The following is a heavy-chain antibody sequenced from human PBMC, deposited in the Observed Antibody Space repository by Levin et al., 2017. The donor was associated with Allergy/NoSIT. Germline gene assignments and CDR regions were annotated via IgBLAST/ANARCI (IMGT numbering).Heavy chain of an antibody. CDR2: IKHDGSEK. CDR1: GFTFSSYW. Sequence: PSQTLSLTCAASGFTFSSYWRSWVRQAPGKGLEWVANIKHDGSEKYYVDSVKGRFTISRDNAKNSLYLQMNSLRAEDTAVYYCARARTTHDYWGQGTLVTVSS. CDR3: ARARTTHDY. J-gene: IGHJ4*02. D-gene: IGHD1-1*01. V-gene: IGHV3-7*01.